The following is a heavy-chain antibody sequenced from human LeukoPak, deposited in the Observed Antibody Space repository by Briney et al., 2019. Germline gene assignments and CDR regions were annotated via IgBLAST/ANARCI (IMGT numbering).Heavy chain of an antibody. V-gene: IGHV3-30-3*01. J-gene: IGHJ5*02. D-gene: IGHD3-3*01. CDR3: ARAESGRFDP. CDR2: ISYDGSNK. Sequence: GRSLRLSCAASGFTFSSYAMHWVRQAPGKGLEWVAVISYDGSNKYYADSVKGRFTISRDNSKNTLYLQMNSLRAEDTAVYYCARAESGRFDPWGQGTLVTVSS. CDR1: GFTFSSYA.